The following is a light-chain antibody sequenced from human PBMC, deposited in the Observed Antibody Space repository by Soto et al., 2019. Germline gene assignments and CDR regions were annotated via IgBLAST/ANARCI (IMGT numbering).Light chain of an antibody. Sequence: AIQMTQSPSSLSASVGDRVTITCRASQGIRNDLGWYQQRPGKAPKLLIYAASSLQSWDPSRFGGGGSGTDFALTISSLQPEDFASYYCLQHYNFTYPFGQGTKLEIK. V-gene: IGKV1-6*01. J-gene: IGKJ2*01. CDR2: AAS. CDR1: QGIRND. CDR3: LQHYNFTYP.